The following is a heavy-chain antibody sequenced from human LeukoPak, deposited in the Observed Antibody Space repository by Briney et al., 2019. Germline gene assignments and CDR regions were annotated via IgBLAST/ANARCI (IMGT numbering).Heavy chain of an antibody. CDR1: GYSISSGYY. CDR3: ARSNPFVRSPHL. CDR2: IYHSGST. D-gene: IGHD6-6*01. Sequence: SETLSLTCTVSGYSISSGYYWGWIRQPPGKGLEWIGSIYHSGSTYYNPSLKSRVAISVDTSKNQFSLKLDSVTAADTAVYYCARSNPFVRSPHLWGQGTLVTVPS. J-gene: IGHJ4*02. V-gene: IGHV4-38-2*02.